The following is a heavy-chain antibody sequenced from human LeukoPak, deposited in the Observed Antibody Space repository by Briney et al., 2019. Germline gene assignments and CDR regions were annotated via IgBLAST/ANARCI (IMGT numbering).Heavy chain of an antibody. Sequence: GGSLRLSCAASGFTFSSYGMHWVRQAPGKGLEWVAFIRYDGSNKYYADSVKGRFTISRDNSKNTLYLQMNSLRAEDTAVYYCAKANYYGSGSYWKKDYYYYMDVWGKGTTVTISS. J-gene: IGHJ6*03. CDR2: IRYDGSNK. CDR1: GFTFSSYG. D-gene: IGHD3-10*01. V-gene: IGHV3-30*02. CDR3: AKANYYGSGSYWKKDYYYYMDV.